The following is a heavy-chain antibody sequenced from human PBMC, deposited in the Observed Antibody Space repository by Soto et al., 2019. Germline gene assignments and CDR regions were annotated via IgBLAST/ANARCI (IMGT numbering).Heavy chain of an antibody. CDR3: AGSPGLSRISGTTLGA. CDR2: INGDGSST. V-gene: IGHV3-74*01. J-gene: IGHJ5*01. D-gene: IGHD1-7*01. CDR1: GFTFSSHW. Sequence: EVQLVESGGGLVQPGGSLRLSCAASGFTFSSHWMRWVRQAPGKGLVWVSRINGDGSSTSYADSVKGRFTISRDNAKNMLYLQVNSLRADDTAVYYCAGSPGLSRISGTTLGAWGQGTLVTVSS.